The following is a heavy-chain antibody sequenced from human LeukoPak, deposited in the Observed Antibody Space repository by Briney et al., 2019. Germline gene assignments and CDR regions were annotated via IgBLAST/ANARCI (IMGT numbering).Heavy chain of an antibody. CDR1: GFTFSSYS. V-gene: IGHV3-21*01. CDR2: ISSSSSYI. Sequence: GGSLRLSCAASGFTFSSYSMNWVRQAPGKGLEWVSSISSSSSYIYYADSVKGRFTISRDNAKNSLYLQMNSLRAEDTAVYYCARDGVLTMVRGVGTSGSRDFSYYGMDVWGQGTTVTVSS. D-gene: IGHD3-10*01. J-gene: IGHJ6*02. CDR3: ARDGVLTMVRGVGTSGSRDFSYYGMDV.